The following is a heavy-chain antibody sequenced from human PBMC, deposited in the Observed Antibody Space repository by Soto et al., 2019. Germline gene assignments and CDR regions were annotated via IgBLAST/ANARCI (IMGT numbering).Heavy chain of an antibody. CDR2: IWYDGSNK. V-gene: IGHV3-33*01. CDR1: GFTFSSYG. Sequence: GGSQRLACVASGFTFSSYGIHWVRQAPGTALEWVAVIWYDGSNKYYADAVKGRFTISRDNSNNTLYLQMNSLRAEDTAVYYYARDPAAAGTPYYYYYYMDVWGKGTTVTVSS. D-gene: IGHD6-13*01. CDR3: ARDPAAAGTPYYYYYYMDV. J-gene: IGHJ6*03.